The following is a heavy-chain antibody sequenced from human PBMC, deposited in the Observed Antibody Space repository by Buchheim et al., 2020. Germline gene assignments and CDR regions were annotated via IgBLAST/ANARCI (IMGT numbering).Heavy chain of an antibody. CDR2: IKEDGSDK. Sequence: EVHLVESGGGLVQPGGSLRLSCAASGFTFSRYWVSWVRQAPGKGLEWVANIKEDGSDKNYVDSVKGRFTISRDNAKKSLYVQMNSLRAEDTAVYYCARGYYDSSGSQYYFDYWGQGT. D-gene: IGHD3-22*01. CDR3: ARGYYDSSGSQYYFDY. CDR1: GFTFSRYW. J-gene: IGHJ4*02. V-gene: IGHV3-7*01.